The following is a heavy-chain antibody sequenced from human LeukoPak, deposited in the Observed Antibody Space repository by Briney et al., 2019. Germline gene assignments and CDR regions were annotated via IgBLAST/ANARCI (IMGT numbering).Heavy chain of an antibody. CDR3: ASYDYVQDYFDY. CDR1: GFAFSNFW. CDR2: IKQDGSEK. J-gene: IGHJ4*02. V-gene: IGHV3-7*01. Sequence: PGGSLRLSCAASGFAFSNFWMSWVRQAPGKGLEWVANIKQDGSEKYYVDSVKGRFTISRDNAKNSLYLQMNSLRAGDTAVYFCASYDYVQDYFDYWGQGTLVTVSS. D-gene: IGHD3-10*02.